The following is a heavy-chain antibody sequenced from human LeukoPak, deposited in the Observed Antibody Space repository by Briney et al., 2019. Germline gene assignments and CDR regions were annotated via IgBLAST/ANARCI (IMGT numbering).Heavy chain of an antibody. CDR1: GYTFTSYG. CDR3: ARDITMVRGVSLPSGY. Sequence: ASVKVSCKASGYTFTSYGISWVRQAPGQGPEWMGWISAYNGNTNYAQKLQGRVTLTTDTSTSTAYMELRSLRSDDTAVYYCARDITMVRGVSLPSGYWGQGTLVTVSS. J-gene: IGHJ4*02. CDR2: ISAYNGNT. V-gene: IGHV1-18*01. D-gene: IGHD3-10*01.